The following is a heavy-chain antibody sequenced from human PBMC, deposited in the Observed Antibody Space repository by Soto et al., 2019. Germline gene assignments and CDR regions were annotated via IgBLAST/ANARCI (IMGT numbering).Heavy chain of an antibody. CDR1: GFTVSSNY. J-gene: IGHJ4*02. V-gene: IGHV3-53*02. D-gene: IGHD4-17*01. Sequence: EVQLVETGGGLIQPGGSLRLSCAASGFTVSSNYMSWVRQAPGKGLEWVSVIYSGGSTDYADSVKGRFTISRDNSKNTLYLQMNSLRAEDTAVYYCARGHYGDYGRSDYWGQGTLVTVSS. CDR3: ARGHYGDYGRSDY. CDR2: IYSGGST.